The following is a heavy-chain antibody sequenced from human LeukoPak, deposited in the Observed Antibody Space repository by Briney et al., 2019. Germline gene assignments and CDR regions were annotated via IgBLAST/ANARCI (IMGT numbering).Heavy chain of an antibody. CDR3: ASRTPGYCSSTSCYQTKSYYYYGMDV. D-gene: IGHD2-2*01. V-gene: IGHV4-34*01. CDR2: INHSGST. Sequence: PSETLSLTCAVYGGSFSGYYWSWIRQPPGKGLEWIGEINHSGSTNYNPSLKSRVTISVDTSKNQFSLKLSSVTAADTAVYYCASRTPGYCSSTSCYQTKSYYYYGMDVWGQGTTVTVSS. CDR1: GGSFSGYY. J-gene: IGHJ6*02.